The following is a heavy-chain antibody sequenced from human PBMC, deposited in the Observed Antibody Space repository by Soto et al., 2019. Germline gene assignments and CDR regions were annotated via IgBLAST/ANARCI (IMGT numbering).Heavy chain of an antibody. CDR1: GYSFTSYW. CDR2: IYPGDSDT. Sequence: GESLKISCKGSGYSFTSYWIGWVRQMPGKGLEWMGIIYPGDSDTRYSPYFQGQVTISADMSISTAYLQWSSLKASDTAMYYCARGGHFWSGYPDDAFDIWGQGTMVTVSS. V-gene: IGHV5-51*01. CDR3: ARGGHFWSGYPDDAFDI. J-gene: IGHJ3*02. D-gene: IGHD3-3*02.